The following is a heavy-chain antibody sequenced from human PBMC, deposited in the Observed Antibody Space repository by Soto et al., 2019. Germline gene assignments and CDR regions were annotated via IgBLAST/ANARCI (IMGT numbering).Heavy chain of an antibody. V-gene: IGHV4-31*03. J-gene: IGHJ4*02. CDR2: IAYSGYT. CDR3: ATSYCPSTNCPYYFEY. CDR1: GGSINSGGYY. Sequence: VQLQESGPGLVKPSQTLYLTCTVSGGSINSGGYYWIWIRQHPGKGLEWFGHIAYSGYTYYNPSLKSRLTVSEDTSKTQFSLRLTSVTAADAALYYCATSYCPSTNCPYYFEYWGQGTLVTVSS. D-gene: IGHD2-2*01.